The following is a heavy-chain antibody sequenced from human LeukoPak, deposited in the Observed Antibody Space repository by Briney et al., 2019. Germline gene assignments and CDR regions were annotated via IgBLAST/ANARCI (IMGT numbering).Heavy chain of an antibody. CDR2: IKSKTDGGTT. J-gene: IGHJ4*02. D-gene: IGHD2-2*01. CDR3: TTGPERCSSTSCYAVGVDY. V-gene: IGHV3-15*01. Sequence: GGSLRLSCAASGFTFSNAWMSWVRQAPGKGLEWVGRIKSKTDGGTTDYAAPVKRRFTISRDDSKNTLYLQMNSLKTEDTAVYYCTTGPERCSSTSCYAVGVDYWGQGTLVTVSS. CDR1: GFTFSNAW.